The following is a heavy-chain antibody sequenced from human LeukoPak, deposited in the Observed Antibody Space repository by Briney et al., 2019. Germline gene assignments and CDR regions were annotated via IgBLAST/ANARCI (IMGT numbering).Heavy chain of an antibody. V-gene: IGHV3-21*01. J-gene: IGHJ4*02. D-gene: IGHD6-19*01. Sequence: GGSLRLSCAVSGFTFSSYNMNWVRQAPGKGLEWVSSISSGSGYMYYADSVKGRFTISRDNAKNSLYLQMNSLRAEDTAVYYCARWSGWGYYFDYWGQGTLVTVSS. CDR3: ARWSGWGYYFDY. CDR1: GFTFSSYN. CDR2: ISSGSGYM.